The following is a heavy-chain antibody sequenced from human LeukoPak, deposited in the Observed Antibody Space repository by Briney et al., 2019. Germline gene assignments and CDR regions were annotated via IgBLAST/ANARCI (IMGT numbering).Heavy chain of an antibody. V-gene: IGHV4-34*01. CDR2: INHSGST. Sequence: PSETLSLTCAVYGGSFSGYYWSWIRQPPGKGLEWIGEINHSGSTNYNPSLKSRVTISVDTSKNQFSLKLSSVTAADTAVYYCARGYYDFWSGYFGGEYYYYGMDVWGQGTTVTVSS. D-gene: IGHD3-3*01. CDR1: GGSFSGYY. J-gene: IGHJ6*02. CDR3: ARGYYDFWSGYFGGEYYYYGMDV.